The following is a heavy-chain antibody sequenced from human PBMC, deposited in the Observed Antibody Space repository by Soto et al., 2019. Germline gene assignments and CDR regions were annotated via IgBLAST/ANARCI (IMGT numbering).Heavy chain of an antibody. V-gene: IGHV1-69*08. CDR2: IIPVFGIA. J-gene: IGHJ6*02. CDR1: GGTFSRYS. Sequence: QVQLVQSGAEVKKPGSSVKVSCKASGGTFSRYSFTWVRQAPGHGLEWMGRIIPVFGIASYAQKFQDRVTITADKSTSTAYMELSSLRSEDTAVYYCAREDRDRETGLVPAAIDGMDVWGQGTTVTVSS. CDR3: AREDRDRETGLVPAAIDGMDV. D-gene: IGHD2-2*01.